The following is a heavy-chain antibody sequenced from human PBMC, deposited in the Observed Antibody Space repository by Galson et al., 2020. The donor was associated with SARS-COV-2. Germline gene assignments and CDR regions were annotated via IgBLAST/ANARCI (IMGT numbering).Heavy chain of an antibody. J-gene: IGHJ4*02. D-gene: IGHD3-3*01. Sequence: ETSETLSLTCTVSGGSISSGGNYWSWTRQHPGKGLEWIGYIYYSGSTYYNPSLKSRVTISVDTSKNQFSLKLSSVTAADTAVYYCARGDRITIFGVVAHFDYWGQGTLVTVSS. CDR2: IYYSGST. CDR3: ARGDRITIFGVVAHFDY. V-gene: IGHV4-31*03. CDR1: GGSISSGGNY.